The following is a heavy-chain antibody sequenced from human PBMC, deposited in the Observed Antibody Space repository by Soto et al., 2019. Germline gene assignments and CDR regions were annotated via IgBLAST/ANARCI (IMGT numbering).Heavy chain of an antibody. V-gene: IGHV1-3*01. Sequence: ASVKVSCKASGYTFTSYAMHWVRQAPGQRLEWMGWINAGNGNTKYSQKFQGRVTITRDTSASTAYMELSSLRSEDTAVYYCARVGIVVVPAAIRENWFDPWGQGTLVTVSS. CDR2: INAGNGNT. CDR3: ARVGIVVVPAAIRENWFDP. CDR1: GYTFTSYA. J-gene: IGHJ5*02. D-gene: IGHD2-2*01.